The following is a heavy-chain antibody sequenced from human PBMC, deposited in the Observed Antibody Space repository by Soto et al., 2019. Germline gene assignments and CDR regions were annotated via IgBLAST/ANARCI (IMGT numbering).Heavy chain of an antibody. V-gene: IGHV3-9*01. J-gene: IGHJ5*02. CDR2: ISWNSGSI. CDR1: GFTFDDYA. Sequence: GGSLRLSCAASGFTFDDYAMHWVRQAPGKGLEWVSGISWNSGSIGYADSVKGRFTISRDNAKNSLYLQMNSLRAEDTALYYCAKDSGGGTIEYSSSGVTWFDPWGQGTLVTVSS. D-gene: IGHD6-6*01. CDR3: AKDSGGGTIEYSSSGVTWFDP.